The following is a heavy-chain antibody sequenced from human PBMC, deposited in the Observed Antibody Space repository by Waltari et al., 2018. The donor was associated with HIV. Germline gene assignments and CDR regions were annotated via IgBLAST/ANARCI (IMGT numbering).Heavy chain of an antibody. CDR1: AYTFTDYD. J-gene: IGHJ4*02. V-gene: IGHV1-2*06. Sequence: QAHLVQSGPEVRRLRASVTVSCKASAYTFTDYDVHWVRQPPGQGPVWLGRIDPRSAVGCYEPALLGRVTLPSVPALTTPYLELTSLMSDDTAVYFCARGADVTVSSLPPCYRLDFWGQGTLVTVSS. D-gene: IGHD4-4*01. CDR2: IDPRSAVG. CDR3: ARGADVTVSSLPPCYRLDF.